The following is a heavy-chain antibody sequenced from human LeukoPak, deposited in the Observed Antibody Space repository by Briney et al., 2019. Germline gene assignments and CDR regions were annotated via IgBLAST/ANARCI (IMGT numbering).Heavy chain of an antibody. Sequence: SETLSLTCAVCGGSFSGYYWSWIRQPPGKGLEWIGEINHSGSTNYNPSLKSRVTISVDTSKNQFSLKLSSVTAADTAVYYCARAQRGDDSSGYYFLGWGYYFDYWGQGTLVTVSS. CDR2: INHSGST. CDR3: ARAQRGDDSSGYYFLGWGYYFDY. CDR1: GGSFSGYY. D-gene: IGHD3-22*01. J-gene: IGHJ4*02. V-gene: IGHV4-34*01.